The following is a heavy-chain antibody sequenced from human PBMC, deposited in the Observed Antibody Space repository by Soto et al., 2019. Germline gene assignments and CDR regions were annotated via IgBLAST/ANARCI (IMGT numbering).Heavy chain of an antibody. CDR3: ARDHWDCSGGGCNPHQLNFFAMDV. V-gene: IGHV3-21*06. D-gene: IGHD2-15*01. J-gene: IGHJ6*02. Sequence: EVQLVESGGGLVKPGGSLRLSCISSGFTFRTYTMNWVRQAPGKGLEWVSGIRGFSPYTFYAESVKGRFTISRDRYKTTAYLQMNNLRAEDTAVYYCARDHWDCSGGGCNPHQLNFFAMDVWGQGTTVTVSS. CDR1: GFTFRTYT. CDR2: IRGFSPYT.